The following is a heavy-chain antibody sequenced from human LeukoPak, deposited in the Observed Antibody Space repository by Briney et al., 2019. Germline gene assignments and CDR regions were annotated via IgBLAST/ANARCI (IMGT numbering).Heavy chain of an antibody. Sequence: ASVKVSCKASGGTFSSYAINWVRQATGQGLEWMGWMNPNSGNTGYAQKFQGRVTMTRNTSISTAYMELSSLRSEDTAVYYCARERAGTGDFDYWGQGTLVTVSS. D-gene: IGHD7-27*01. CDR2: MNPNSGNT. V-gene: IGHV1-8*02. CDR1: GGTFSSYA. CDR3: ARERAGTGDFDY. J-gene: IGHJ4*02.